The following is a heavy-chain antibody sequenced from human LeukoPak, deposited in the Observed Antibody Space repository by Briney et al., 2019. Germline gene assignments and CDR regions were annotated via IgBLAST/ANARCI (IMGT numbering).Heavy chain of an antibody. CDR3: ARDYSGTSSSSEEPDY. Sequence: GGSLRLSCAASGFTFSSYSMNWVRQAPGKGLEWVAVIWYDGSNKYYADSVKGRFTISRDNSKNTLYLQMNSLRAEDTAVYYCARDYSGTSSSSEEPDYWGQGTLVTVSS. J-gene: IGHJ4*02. CDR1: GFTFSSYS. CDR2: IWYDGSNK. D-gene: IGHD6-6*01. V-gene: IGHV3-33*08.